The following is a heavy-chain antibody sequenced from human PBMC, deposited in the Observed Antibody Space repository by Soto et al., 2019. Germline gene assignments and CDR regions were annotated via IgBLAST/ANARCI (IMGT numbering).Heavy chain of an antibody. CDR1: EFTFRTHA. CDR2: ISGSGGST. CDR3: AKDVVVVPAAIGQYFQH. V-gene: IGHV3-23*01. J-gene: IGHJ1*01. D-gene: IGHD2-2*01. Sequence: GGSLRLSCAASEFTFRTHAIHWVRQTPDKGLEWVSAISGSGGSTYYADSVKGRFTISRDNSKNTLYLQMNSLRAEDTAVYYCAKDVVVVPAAIGQYFQHWGQGTLVTVSS.